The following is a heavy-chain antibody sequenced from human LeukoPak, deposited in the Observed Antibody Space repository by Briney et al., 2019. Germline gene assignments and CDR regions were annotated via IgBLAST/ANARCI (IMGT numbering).Heavy chain of an antibody. Sequence: SGGSLRLSCAASGFTFSSYWMHWVRQAPGKGLVWASRINTGGSSTDYADSVKGRFTISRDNAKNTLYLQMNSLRAEDTAVYYCSRGLRGRDDYWGQGILVIVSS. J-gene: IGHJ4*02. D-gene: IGHD5-24*01. V-gene: IGHV3-74*01. CDR1: GFTFSSYW. CDR2: INTGGSST. CDR3: SRGLRGRDDY.